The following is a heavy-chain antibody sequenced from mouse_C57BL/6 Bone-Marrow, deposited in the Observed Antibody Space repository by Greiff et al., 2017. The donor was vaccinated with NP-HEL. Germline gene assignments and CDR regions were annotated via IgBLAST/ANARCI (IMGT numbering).Heavy chain of an antibody. J-gene: IGHJ2*01. CDR2: IDPENGDT. D-gene: IGHD2-3*01. V-gene: IGHV14-4*01. CDR3: TTNGYYRY. CDR1: GFNIKDDY. Sequence: VQLQQSGAELVRPGASVKLSCTASGFNIKDDYMHWVKQRPEQGLEWIGWIDPENGDTEYASKFQGKATITADTSSNTAYLQLSSLTSEDTAVYYCTTNGYYRYWGQGTTLTVSS.